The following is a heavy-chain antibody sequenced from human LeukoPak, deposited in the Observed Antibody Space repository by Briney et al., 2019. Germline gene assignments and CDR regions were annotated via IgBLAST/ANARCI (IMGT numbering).Heavy chain of an antibody. V-gene: IGHV3-48*03. CDR3: ASGYSDRDY. D-gene: IGHD5-24*01. CDR1: GLTFSRYE. J-gene: IGHJ4*02. CDR2: ISNSDNIR. Sequence: GGSLTLSCAPSGLTFSRYEMHWVRQATGKGLEWVSHISNSDNIRHYTDSVKSRFTISRDNAKNSLYLQMNSLRAEDTAIYYCASGYSDRDYWGQGTLVTVSS.